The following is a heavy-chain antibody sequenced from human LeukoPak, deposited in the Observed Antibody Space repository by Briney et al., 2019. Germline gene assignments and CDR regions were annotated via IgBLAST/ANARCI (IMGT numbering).Heavy chain of an antibody. Sequence: KPSETLPLACAVHGGSFSGYYWSWIPQPPGKGLEWIGESNHSGSTNYNPSLKSRVTISVDTSKNQFSLKLSSVTAADTAVYYCARDSSGWQRRAFDIWGQGTMVTVSS. V-gene: IGHV4-34*01. J-gene: IGHJ3*02. D-gene: IGHD6-19*01. CDR1: GGSFSGYY. CDR2: SNHSGST. CDR3: ARDSSGWQRRAFDI.